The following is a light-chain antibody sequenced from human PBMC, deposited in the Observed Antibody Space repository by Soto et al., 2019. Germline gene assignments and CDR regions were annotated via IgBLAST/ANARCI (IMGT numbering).Light chain of an antibody. V-gene: IGKV3-20*01. Sequence: EIVLTQSPGTLSLSPGERATLSCRASQSVSSSYLAWYQQKPGQAPRLLIYAAFTRHTGISDRFNGSGSGTDFTLTISGLEPEDFAVYYCQQYGSSRGTFGQGTKVDIK. CDR2: AAF. CDR3: QQYGSSRGT. CDR1: QSVSSSY. J-gene: IGKJ1*01.